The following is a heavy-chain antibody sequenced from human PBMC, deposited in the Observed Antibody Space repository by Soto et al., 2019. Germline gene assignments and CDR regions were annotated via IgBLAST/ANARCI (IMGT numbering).Heavy chain of an antibody. CDR3: ARGAHPDIVATTKRDYYLGMDV. V-gene: IGHV3-30*03. CDR2: ISHDGSNK. CDR1: GFTFSRNG. J-gene: IGHJ6*02. Sequence: QVQLVESGGGVVQPGRSLRLSCAASGFTFSRNGMHWVRQAPGKGLEWVALISHDGSNKYYADSLKGRFTISRDNSEHTLYVQSNSLRPEDTAVYFCARGAHPDIVATTKRDYYLGMDVRGQGTTVTVSS. D-gene: IGHD5-12*01.